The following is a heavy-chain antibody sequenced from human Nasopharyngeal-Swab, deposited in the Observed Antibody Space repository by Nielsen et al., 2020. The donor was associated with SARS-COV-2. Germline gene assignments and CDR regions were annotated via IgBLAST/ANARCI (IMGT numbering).Heavy chain of an antibody. CDR2: VYHSGST. V-gene: IGHV4-31*03. J-gene: IGHJ2*01. CDR1: GGSIIDGGFY. CDR3: ARGSPTAPYYFDL. Sequence: LRLSCSVSGGSIIDGGFYWNWIRQHPVRGLEWIGFVYHSGSTFHNPSLKSRLTLSIDTSKNHFSLNLRSVSAADSAVYFCARGSPTAPYYFDLWGRGTLVTVSS.